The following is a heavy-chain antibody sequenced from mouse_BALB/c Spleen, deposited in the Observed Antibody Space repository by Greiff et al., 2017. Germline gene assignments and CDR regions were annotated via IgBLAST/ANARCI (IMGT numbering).Heavy chain of an antibody. CDR2: IDPENGDT. V-gene: IGHV14-4*02. CDR3: ARKDYYGSSFHDY. Sequence: VQLQQSGAELVRSGASVKLSCTASGFNIKDYYMHWVKQRPEQGLEWIGWIDPENGDTEYAPKFQGKATMTADTSSNTAYLQLSSLTSEDTAVYYCARKDYYGSSFHDYWGQGTTLTVSS. J-gene: IGHJ2*01. CDR1: GFNIKDYY. D-gene: IGHD1-1*01.